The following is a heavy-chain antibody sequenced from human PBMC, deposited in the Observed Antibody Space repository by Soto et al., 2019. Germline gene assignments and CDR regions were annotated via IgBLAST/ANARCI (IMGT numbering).Heavy chain of an antibody. CDR3: ARGPVGRYYYYYYMDV. CDR2: IIPILGIA. CDR1: GGTFSSYT. V-gene: IGHV1-69*02. J-gene: IGHJ6*03. D-gene: IGHD1-26*01. Sequence: SVKVSCKASGGTFSSYTISWVRQAPGQGLEWMGRIIPILGIANYAQKFQGRVTITADKSTSTAYMELSSLRSEDTAVYYCARGPVGRYYYYYYMDVWGKGTTVTVSS.